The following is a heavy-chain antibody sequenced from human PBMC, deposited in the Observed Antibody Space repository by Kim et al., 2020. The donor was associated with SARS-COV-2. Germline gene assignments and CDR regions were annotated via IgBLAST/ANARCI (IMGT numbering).Heavy chain of an antibody. CDR1: GYSFTNYW. Sequence: GESLKISCKGSGYSFTNYWIGWVRQMPGKGLEWMGIIYPGNSDTRYSPSFQGQVTISADKSINTAYLQWSSLKASDTAMYYCARRPDKYSSSWSWFDPWGQGTLVTVSS. D-gene: IGHD6-13*01. V-gene: IGHV5-51*01. J-gene: IGHJ5*02. CDR3: ARRPDKYSSSWSWFDP. CDR2: IYPGNSDT.